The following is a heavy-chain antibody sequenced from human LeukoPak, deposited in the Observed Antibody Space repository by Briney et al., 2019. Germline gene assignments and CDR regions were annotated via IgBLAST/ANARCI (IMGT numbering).Heavy chain of an antibody. CDR2: IIPIFGTA. V-gene: IGHV1-69*13. J-gene: IGHJ4*02. D-gene: IGHD3-10*01. CDR3: AREGGKSSYGSGSYYNDQYFYYFDY. CDR1: GGTFSSYA. Sequence: SVKVSCKASGGTFSSYAISWVRQAPGQGLEWMGGIIPIFGTANYAQKFQGRVTITADESTSTAYMELSSLRSEDTAMYYCAREGGKSSYGSGSYYNDQYFYYFDYWGQGTLVTVSS.